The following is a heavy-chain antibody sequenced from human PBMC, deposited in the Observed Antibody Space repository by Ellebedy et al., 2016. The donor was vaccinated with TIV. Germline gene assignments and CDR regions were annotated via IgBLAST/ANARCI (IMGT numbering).Heavy chain of an antibody. J-gene: IGHJ4*02. CDR3: ARGFEDTAMVDY. CDR2: INSDGSST. CDR1: GFTFSSYW. Sequence: GESLKISCAASGFTFSSYWMHWVRQAPGKGLVWVSRINSDGSSTSYADSVKGRFTISRDNAKNTLYLQMNSLRAEDTAVYYCARGFEDTAMVDYWGQGTLVTVSS. V-gene: IGHV3-74*01. D-gene: IGHD5-18*01.